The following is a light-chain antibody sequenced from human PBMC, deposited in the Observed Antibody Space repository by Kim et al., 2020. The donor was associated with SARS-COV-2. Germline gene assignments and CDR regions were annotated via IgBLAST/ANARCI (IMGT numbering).Light chain of an antibody. V-gene: IGKV3-20*01. J-gene: IGKJ1*01. CDR2: GAS. Sequence: SPGERATPSCRASQRVSSSYLAWYQQKPGQAPRLLIYGASSRATGIPDRFSGSGSGTDFTLTISRLEPEDFAMYYCQQYGSSPRTFGQGTKVDIK. CDR1: QRVSSSY. CDR3: QQYGSSPRT.